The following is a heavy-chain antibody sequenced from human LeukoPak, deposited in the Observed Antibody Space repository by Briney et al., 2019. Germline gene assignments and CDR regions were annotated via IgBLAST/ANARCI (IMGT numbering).Heavy chain of an antibody. V-gene: IGHV4-4*07. Sequence: SETLSLTCTVSGDSINSFYWSWIRQPAGKGLEWIGRIYTSGSTNYSPSLRSRVTMSVDTSKNQFSLKLNSVTAADTAVYYCARVTGYMIEDYFDYWGQGTLVTVSS. J-gene: IGHJ4*02. D-gene: IGHD3-9*01. CDR2: IYTSGST. CDR1: GDSINSFY. CDR3: ARVTGYMIEDYFDY.